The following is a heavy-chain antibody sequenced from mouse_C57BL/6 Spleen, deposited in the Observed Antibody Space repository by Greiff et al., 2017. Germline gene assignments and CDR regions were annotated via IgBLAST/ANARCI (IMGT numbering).Heavy chain of an antibody. CDR2: INPSSGYT. D-gene: IGHD4-1*01. J-gene: IGHJ4*01. Sequence: QVQLQQSGAELARPGASVKMSCKASGYTFTSYTMHWVKQRPGQGLEWIGYINPSSGYTKYNQKFKDKATLTADNSSSTAYMQLSILTSEDSAVYYCARSDWDEDSMDYWGQGTSVTVSS. CDR1: GYTFTSYT. CDR3: ARSDWDEDSMDY. V-gene: IGHV1-4*01.